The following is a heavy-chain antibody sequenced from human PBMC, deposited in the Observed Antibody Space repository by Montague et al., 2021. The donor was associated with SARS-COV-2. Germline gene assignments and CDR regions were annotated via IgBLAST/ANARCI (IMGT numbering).Heavy chain of an antibody. V-gene: IGHV4-34*01. CDR3: ARGFRTVEMPTISFDY. D-gene: IGHD5-24*01. Sequence: SETLSLTCAVYGESVSGFYWGWIRQPPGEGLEWLGEINHSRSPNYNPSLKSRVTMSLDTSKNQFSLKLSSVTAADTAVYFCARGFRTVEMPTISFDYWGQGTLITVSS. CDR1: GESVSGFY. J-gene: IGHJ4*02. CDR2: INHSRSP.